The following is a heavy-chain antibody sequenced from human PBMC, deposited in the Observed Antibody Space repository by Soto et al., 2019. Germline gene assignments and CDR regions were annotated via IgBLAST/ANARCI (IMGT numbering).Heavy chain of an antibody. D-gene: IGHD1-26*01. CDR2: IYWDNDK. Sequence: PTLVNPTETLTLTCSFSGFTLNTNGVGVGWVRQPPGKALEWLALIYWDNDKYYNPCLRARLTITKDTSKSQVVLTLANVDPVDTATYFCAHRLVAYRAPWAWAYYDYWGLGTLVTVSS. CDR1: GFTLNTNGVG. V-gene: IGHV2-5*02. J-gene: IGHJ4*02. CDR3: AHRLVAYRAPWAWAYYDY.